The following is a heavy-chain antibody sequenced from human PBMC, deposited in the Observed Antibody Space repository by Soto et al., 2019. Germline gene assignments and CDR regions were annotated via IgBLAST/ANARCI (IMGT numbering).Heavy chain of an antibody. D-gene: IGHD2-8*02. V-gene: IGHV3-30*18. CDR1: GFIYSSCA. J-gene: IGHJ4*02. CDR2: VSHDGTLY. CDR3: VKERSDTWSFDY. Sequence: SGGGVVQPGRSMRLSCSASGFIYSSCAMHWVRQVPGKGLEWLAVVSHDGTLYPYADSVKGRFTISRDNSRKMLYLQMNSLRPDDTAVYYCVKERSDTWSFDYWGQGTLVTVSS.